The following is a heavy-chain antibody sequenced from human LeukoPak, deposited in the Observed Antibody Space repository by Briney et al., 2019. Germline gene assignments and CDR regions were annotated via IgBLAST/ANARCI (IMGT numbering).Heavy chain of an antibody. D-gene: IGHD3-10*01. CDR3: ERDYYGPEY. CDR2: ITSDGTTT. Sequence: PGGSLRLSCAASGFAFSAFWMEWVRQTPGRGLVLVSRITSDGTTTTYADSVKGRFTISRDNAKNTLYLQMNSLRVEDTAVYHCERDYYGPEYWGRGTLVSVSS. V-gene: IGHV3-74*01. J-gene: IGHJ4*02. CDR1: GFAFSAFW.